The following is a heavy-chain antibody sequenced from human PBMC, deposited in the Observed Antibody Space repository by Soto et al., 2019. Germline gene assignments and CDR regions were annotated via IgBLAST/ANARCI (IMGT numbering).Heavy chain of an antibody. Sequence: EVQLVESGGGLVQPGGSLRLSCAASGFTFSSYSMNWVRQAPGKGLEWVSYISSSSSTIYYADSVKGRFTISRDNAKNSLYLQMNSLRAEDTAVYYCARGAVPAAMRYYYYYMDVWGKGTTVTVSS. V-gene: IGHV3-48*01. CDR1: GFTFSSYS. CDR2: ISSSSSTI. J-gene: IGHJ6*03. CDR3: ARGAVPAAMRYYYYYMDV. D-gene: IGHD2-2*01.